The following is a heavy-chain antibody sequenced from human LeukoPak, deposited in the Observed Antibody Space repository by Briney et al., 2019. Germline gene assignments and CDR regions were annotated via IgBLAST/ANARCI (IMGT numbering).Heavy chain of an antibody. J-gene: IGHJ5*02. CDR2: ITGSGSS. D-gene: IGHD6-19*01. Sequence: GGSLRLSCAGTGFTFSTFAMTWVRQAPGKGLEWVSVITGSGSSHYADSVKGRVTISRDNSKSTLYLQMNSLRAEDSAVYFCAKGRDSCWYAWLDPWGQGTLVTVSS. V-gene: IGHV3-23*01. CDR1: GFTFSTFA. CDR3: AKGRDSCWYAWLDP.